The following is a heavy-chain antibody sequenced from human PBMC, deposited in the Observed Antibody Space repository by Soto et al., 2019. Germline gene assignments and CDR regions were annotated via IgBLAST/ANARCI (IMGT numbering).Heavy chain of an antibody. Sequence: GGSLRLSCAASGFTFSSYGMHWVRQAPGKGLEWVAVISYDGSNKYYADSVKGRFTISRDNSKNTLYLQMNSLRAEDTAVYYCAKESVWELLRDYFDYWGQGTLVTVSS. V-gene: IGHV3-30*18. CDR2: ISYDGSNK. D-gene: IGHD1-26*01. CDR1: GFTFSSYG. CDR3: AKESVWELLRDYFDY. J-gene: IGHJ4*02.